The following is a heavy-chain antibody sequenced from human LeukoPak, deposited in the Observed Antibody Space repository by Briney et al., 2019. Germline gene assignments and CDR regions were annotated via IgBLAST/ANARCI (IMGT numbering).Heavy chain of an antibody. D-gene: IGHD1-26*01. CDR3: AKDKGWGYSAYDCYGMDV. CDR2: ISGSGSST. J-gene: IGHJ6*02. CDR1: GFTFSGYA. Sequence: GGSLRLSCAASGFTFSGYAMSWVRQAPGKGLEWVSAISGSGSSTYYADSVKGRFTISRGNSKNTLYLQMNSLRAEDTAVYYCAKDKGWGYSAYDCYGMDVWGQGTTVTVSS. V-gene: IGHV3-23*01.